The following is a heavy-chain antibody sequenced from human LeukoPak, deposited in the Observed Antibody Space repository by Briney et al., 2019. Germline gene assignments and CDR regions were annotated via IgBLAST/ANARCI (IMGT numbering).Heavy chain of an antibody. CDR1: GGSISSYY. D-gene: IGHD5-18*01. CDR3: ARQDSGYSYGTVDY. J-gene: IGHJ4*02. CDR2: IYYSGST. V-gene: IGHV4-59*08. Sequence: SETLSLTCTVSGGSISSYYWSWIRQPPWKGLEWIGYIYYSGSTNYNPSLKSRVTISVDTSKNQFSLKLSSVTAADTAVYYCARQDSGYSYGTVDYWGQGTLVTVSS.